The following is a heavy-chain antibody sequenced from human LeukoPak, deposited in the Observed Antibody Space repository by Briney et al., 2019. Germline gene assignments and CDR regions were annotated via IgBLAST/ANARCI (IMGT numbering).Heavy chain of an antibody. D-gene: IGHD3-10*01. CDR2: IYYSGST. CDR3: ARDLAEGGWFGELSGYYYYGMDV. CDR1: GGSISSSSYY. J-gene: IGHJ6*02. Sequence: PSETLSLTCTVSGGSISSSSYYWGWIRQPPGKGLEWIGSIYYSGSTYYNPSLKSRVTISVDTSKNQFSLKLSSVTAADTAVYYCARDLAEGGWFGELSGYYYYGMDVWGQGTTVTVSS. V-gene: IGHV4-39*07.